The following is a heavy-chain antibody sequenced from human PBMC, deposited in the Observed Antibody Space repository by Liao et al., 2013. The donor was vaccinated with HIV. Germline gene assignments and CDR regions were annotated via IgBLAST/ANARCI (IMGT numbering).Heavy chain of an antibody. CDR2: MYYSGST. Sequence: QLQLQESGPGLVKPSETLSLTCTVSGGSIRSSSYYWGWIRQPPGKGLEWIGSMYYSGSTKYNPSLQSRVTISADTSKNQFSLRLTTVTAADTAVYYCARGGYRFDYWGQGTLVTVSS. D-gene: IGHD5-18*01. CDR1: GGSIRSSSYY. J-gene: IGHJ4*02. V-gene: IGHV4-39*07. CDR3: ARGGYRFDY.